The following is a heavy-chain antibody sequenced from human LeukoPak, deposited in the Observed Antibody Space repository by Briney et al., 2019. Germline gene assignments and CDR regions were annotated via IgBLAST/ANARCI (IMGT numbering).Heavy chain of an antibody. CDR3: ARAPRNSSTMLDY. D-gene: IGHD6-13*01. CDR2: INPDGGST. V-gene: IGHV1-46*01. Sequence: ASVTVSCKGSGCTFTSYWIQWVRQAPGQGLEWMGLINPDGGSTAYAHRFQGRVTMTRDTSTSTVYMDLSSLRSEDTAMYYCARAPRNSSTMLDYWGQGTLVTVSS. J-gene: IGHJ4*02. CDR1: GCTFTSYW.